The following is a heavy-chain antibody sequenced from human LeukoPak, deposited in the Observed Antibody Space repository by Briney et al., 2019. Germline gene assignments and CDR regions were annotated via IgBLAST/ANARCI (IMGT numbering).Heavy chain of an antibody. D-gene: IGHD3-3*01. CDR1: GGSISSYY. Sequence: PSETLSLTCTVSGGSISSYYWSWIRRPPGKGLEWIGYIYYSGSTNYNPSLKSRVTISVDTSKNQFSLKLSSVTAADTAVYYCARGIQFWSGYFPVYYFDYWGQGTLVTVSS. CDR2: IYYSGST. CDR3: ARGIQFWSGYFPVYYFDY. V-gene: IGHV4-59*01. J-gene: IGHJ4*02.